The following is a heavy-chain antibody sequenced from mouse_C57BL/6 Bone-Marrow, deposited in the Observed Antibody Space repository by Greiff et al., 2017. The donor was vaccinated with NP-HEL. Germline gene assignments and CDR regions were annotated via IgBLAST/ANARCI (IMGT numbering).Heavy chain of an antibody. CDR2: INPSTGGT. CDR3: ARGGLYYYGSSYFDY. Sequence: VQLQQSGPELVKPGASVKISCKASGYSFTGYYMNWVKQSPEKSLEWIGEINPSTGGTTYNQKFKAKATLTVDKSSSTAYMQLKSLTSEDSAVYYCARGGLYYYGSSYFDYWGQGTTLTVSS. J-gene: IGHJ2*01. CDR1: GYSFTGYY. V-gene: IGHV1-42*01. D-gene: IGHD1-1*01.